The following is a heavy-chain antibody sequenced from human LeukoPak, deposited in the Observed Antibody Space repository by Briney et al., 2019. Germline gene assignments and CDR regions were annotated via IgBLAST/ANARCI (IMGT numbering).Heavy chain of an antibody. J-gene: IGHJ3*02. Sequence: GGSLRLSCAASGFTFSSYSMNWVRQAPGKGLEWVSSISSSSSYIYYADSVKGRFTISRDHAKNSLYLQMNSLRAEDTAVYYCARGYCSSSSCYGSKGDAFDIWGQGTMVTVSS. CDR2: ISSSSSYI. D-gene: IGHD2-2*01. CDR3: ARGYCSSSSCYGSKGDAFDI. CDR1: GFTFSSYS. V-gene: IGHV3-21*01.